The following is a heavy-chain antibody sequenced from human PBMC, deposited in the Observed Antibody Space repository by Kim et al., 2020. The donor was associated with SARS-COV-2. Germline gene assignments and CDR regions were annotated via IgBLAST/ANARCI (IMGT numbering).Heavy chain of an antibody. CDR2: ISAYNGNT. Sequence: ASVKVSCKASGYTFTSYGISWVRQAPGQGLEWMGWISAYNGNTNYAQKLQGRVTMTTDTSTSTAYMELMSLRSDDTAVYYCARDKEYYYNYGMDVWGQGTTVTVSS. V-gene: IGHV1-18*01. CDR3: ARDKEYYYNYGMDV. J-gene: IGHJ6*02. CDR1: GYTFTSYG.